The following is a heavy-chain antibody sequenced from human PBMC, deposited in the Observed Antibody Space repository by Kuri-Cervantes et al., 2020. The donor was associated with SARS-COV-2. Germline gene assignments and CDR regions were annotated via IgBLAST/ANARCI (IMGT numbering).Heavy chain of an antibody. Sequence: GESLKISCAASGFTFSIYTIHWVRQAPGKGLQYVSAISSTGRTTYYADSVKGRFTISRDNSRNTLDLQMSSLRAEDTAVYYCVRDSGDTFESEGAYDYWGQGTLVTVSS. CDR1: GFTFSIYT. D-gene: IGHD3-10*01. CDR3: VRDSGDTFESEGAYDY. V-gene: IGHV3-64D*06. CDR2: ISSTGRTT. J-gene: IGHJ4*02.